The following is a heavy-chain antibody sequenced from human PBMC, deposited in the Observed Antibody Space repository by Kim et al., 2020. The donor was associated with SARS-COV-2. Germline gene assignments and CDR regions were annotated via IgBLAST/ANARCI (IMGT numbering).Heavy chain of an antibody. D-gene: IGHD6-13*01. Sequence: ASVKVSCKASGYTFTSYYMHWVRQAPGQGLEWMGIINPSGGSTSYAQKFQGRVTMTRDTSTSTVYMELSSLRSEDTAVYYCARDFGAAAAPNGMDVWGQGTTVTVSS. J-gene: IGHJ6*02. CDR2: INPSGGST. V-gene: IGHV1-46*01. CDR3: ARDFGAAAAPNGMDV. CDR1: GYTFTSYY.